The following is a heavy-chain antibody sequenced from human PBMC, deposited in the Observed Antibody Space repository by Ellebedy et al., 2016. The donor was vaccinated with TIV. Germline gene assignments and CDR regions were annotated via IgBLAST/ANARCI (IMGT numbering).Heavy chain of an antibody. CDR2: IYYSGST. Sequence: SETLSLXCTVSGGSVSSGSYYWSWIRQPPGKGLEWIGYIYYSGSTNYNPSLKSRVTISVDTFKNQFSLKLSSVTAADTAVYYCARAASSGYSPYYFDYWGQGTLVTVSS. D-gene: IGHD3-22*01. V-gene: IGHV4-61*01. J-gene: IGHJ4*02. CDR3: ARAASSGYSPYYFDY. CDR1: GGSVSSGSYY.